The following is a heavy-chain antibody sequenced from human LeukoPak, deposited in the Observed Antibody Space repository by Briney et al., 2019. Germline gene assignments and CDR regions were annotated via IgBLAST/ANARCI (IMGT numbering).Heavy chain of an antibody. CDR3: AKDWAPYCGGDCYFNY. V-gene: IGHV3-30*18. CDR1: GFIFNNYG. CDR2: ISYDGSNK. J-gene: IGHJ4*02. Sequence: HPGRSLRLSCAASGFIFNNYGMHWVRQAPGKGLEWVAVISYDGSNKNYADSVKGRFTISRDSSKNTVYLQMNSLRVEDTDVYYCAKDWAPYCGGDCYFNYWGQGPLVTVSS. D-gene: IGHD2-21*02.